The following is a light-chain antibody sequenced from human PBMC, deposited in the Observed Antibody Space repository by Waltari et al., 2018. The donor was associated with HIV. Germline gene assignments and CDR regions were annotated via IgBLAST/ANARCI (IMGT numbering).Light chain of an antibody. CDR3: QQYADLVT. CDR1: QDINNY. Sequence: DIQMTQSPSSLSESIVDKITITCQTSQDINNYLNWYQQKPGKAPKLLIHDASSLETGVPSRFSGSGSGTDFTLTISSLQPEDSAIYYCQQYADLVTFGQGTKLDI. CDR2: DAS. J-gene: IGKJ2*01. V-gene: IGKV1-33*01.